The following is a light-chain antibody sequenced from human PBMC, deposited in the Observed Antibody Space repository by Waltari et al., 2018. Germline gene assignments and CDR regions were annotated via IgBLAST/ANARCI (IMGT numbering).Light chain of an antibody. CDR3: AAWDASLNGPV. CDR1: SSNIGRNT. CDR2: SNN. V-gene: IGLV1-44*01. J-gene: IGLJ2*01. Sequence: QSVLTQPPSASGTPGQRVTLSCSGTSSNIGRNTVNWYQQLPGTAPKLLIYSNNQRPSGVPDRFSGSKSGTSASLAISGLQSEDEADYYCAAWDASLNGPVFAGGTKLTVL.